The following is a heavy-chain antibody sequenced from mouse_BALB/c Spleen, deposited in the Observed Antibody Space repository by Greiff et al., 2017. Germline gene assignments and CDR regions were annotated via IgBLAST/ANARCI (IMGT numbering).Heavy chain of an antibody. V-gene: IGHV1-18*01. CDR1: GYTFTDYN. Sequence: EVQGVESGPELVKPGASVKIPCKASGYTFTDYNMDWVKQSHGKSLEWIGDINPNNGGTIYNQKFKGKATLTVDKSSSTAYMELRSLTSEDTAVYYCARAGLRQGYAMDYWGQGTSVTVSS. J-gene: IGHJ4*01. D-gene: IGHD2-2*01. CDR3: ARAGLRQGYAMDY. CDR2: INPNNGGT.